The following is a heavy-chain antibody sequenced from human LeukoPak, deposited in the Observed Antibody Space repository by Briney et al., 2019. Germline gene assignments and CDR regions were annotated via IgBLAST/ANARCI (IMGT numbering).Heavy chain of an antibody. Sequence: SGGSLRLSCAASGFTFSSYAMSWVRQAPGKGLEWVSAISGSGGSTYYADSVKGRFTISRDTSKTPLYLQMTSLRAEDTAVYYCAKDRIYYDSSGLTHDYWGQGTLVTVSS. J-gene: IGHJ4*02. V-gene: IGHV3-23*01. CDR1: GFTFSSYA. D-gene: IGHD3-22*01. CDR3: AKDRIYYDSSGLTHDY. CDR2: ISGSGGST.